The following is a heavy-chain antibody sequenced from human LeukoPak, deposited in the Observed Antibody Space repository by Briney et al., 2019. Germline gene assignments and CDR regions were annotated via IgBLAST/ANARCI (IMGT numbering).Heavy chain of an antibody. CDR3: ARDGVRGVRDAFDI. J-gene: IGHJ3*02. V-gene: IGHV3-48*03. D-gene: IGHD3-10*01. CDR2: ISSSGSDK. Sequence: GGSLRLSCTVSGFTFSNYEMNWVRQAPGKGLEWVSYISSSGSDKYHADSVKGRFTISRDNAESSLYLQMNSLRAEDTAVYYCARDGVRGVRDAFDIWGQGTRVTVSS. CDR1: GFTFSNYE.